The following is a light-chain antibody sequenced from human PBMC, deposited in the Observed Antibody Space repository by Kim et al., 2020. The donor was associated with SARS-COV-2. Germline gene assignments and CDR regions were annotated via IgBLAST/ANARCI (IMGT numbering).Light chain of an antibody. CDR2: AAS. V-gene: IGKV1-5*01. J-gene: IGKJ1*01. CDR1: QSIGTR. Sequence: IQMTQSPSSLAASVGDRVTIACRASQSIGTRLNWYQQRPGKAPKLLIYAASTLQSGVPSRFSGSGSGTEFTLTINSLQPDDFATYYCQQYNSYSRVFGQGTKVDIK. CDR3: QQYNSYSRV.